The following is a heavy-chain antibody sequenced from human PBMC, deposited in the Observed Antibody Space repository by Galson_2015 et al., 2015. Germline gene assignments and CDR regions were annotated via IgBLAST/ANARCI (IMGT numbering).Heavy chain of an antibody. J-gene: IGHJ4*02. CDR2: INGGGSST. V-gene: IGHV3-23*01. D-gene: IGHD6-13*01. Sequence: SLRLSCAASGFSFNTFAMSWVRQAPGKGLEWVSTINGGGSSTFYADSVRGRFTISRDNSRSTLYLQMDSLRAEDTAVYCCTKPKYTTSWYYSDYWGQGTLVTVSS. CDR3: TKPKYTTSWYYSDY. CDR1: GFSFNTFA.